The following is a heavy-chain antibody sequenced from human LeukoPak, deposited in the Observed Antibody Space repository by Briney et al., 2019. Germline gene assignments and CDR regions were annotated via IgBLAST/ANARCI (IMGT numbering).Heavy chain of an antibody. V-gene: IGHV3-48*03. CDR2: ISSSGSTI. D-gene: IGHD5-24*01. CDR3: AKGRDGYNYWDY. Sequence: PGGSLRLSCAASGFTFSSYEMNWVRQAPGKGLEWVSYISSSGSTIYYADSVKGRFTISRDNSKNTLYLQMNSLRAEDTAVYYCAKGRDGYNYWDYWGQGTLVTVSS. CDR1: GFTFSSYE. J-gene: IGHJ4*02.